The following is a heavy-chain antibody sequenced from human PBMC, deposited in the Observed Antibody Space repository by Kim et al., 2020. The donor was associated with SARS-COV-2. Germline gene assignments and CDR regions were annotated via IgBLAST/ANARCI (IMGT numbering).Heavy chain of an antibody. Sequence: GGSLRLSCSASGFTFSSYPMHWVSQAPGKGLEYLSSISGNGGSTHHADSVKGRFTISRDNSMNTLYLQMSGLRTEDTAVYYCVKDQNEYSYGFYFDYWG. CDR1: GFTFSSYP. D-gene: IGHD5-18*01. V-gene: IGHV3-64D*06. CDR3: VKDQNEYSYGFYFDY. CDR2: ISGNGGST. J-gene: IGHJ4*01.